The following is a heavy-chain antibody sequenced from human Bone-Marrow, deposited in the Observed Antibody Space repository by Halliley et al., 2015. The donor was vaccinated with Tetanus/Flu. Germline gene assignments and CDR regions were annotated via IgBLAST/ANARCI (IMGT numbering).Heavy chain of an antibody. CDR3: VRGGYDSGSS. J-gene: IGHJ5*02. CDR2: TNPSGGST. V-gene: IGHV1-46*01. Sequence: LGWMALTNPSGGSTTYAEKFQGRVTVTRDTATSTVYMELVSLKFGDTAVYFCVRGGYDSGSSWGQGSLVTVSS. D-gene: IGHD5-18*01.